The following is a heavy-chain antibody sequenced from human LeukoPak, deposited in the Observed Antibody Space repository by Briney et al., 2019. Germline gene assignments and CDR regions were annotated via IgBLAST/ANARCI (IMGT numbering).Heavy chain of an antibody. J-gene: IGHJ3*02. Sequence: GGSLRLSCAASGFTFSSYAMSWVRRAPGKGLEWVSAIGGSGGSTYYADSVKGRFTISRDNSKNTLYLQMNSLRAEDTAVYYCARVRFLEWLWDNAFDIWGQGTMVTVSS. CDR1: GFTFSSYA. V-gene: IGHV3-23*01. CDR2: IGGSGGST. CDR3: ARVRFLEWLWDNAFDI. D-gene: IGHD3-3*01.